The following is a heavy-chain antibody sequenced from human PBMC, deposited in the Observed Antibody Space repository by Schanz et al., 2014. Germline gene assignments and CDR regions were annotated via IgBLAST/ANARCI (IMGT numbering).Heavy chain of an antibody. CDR2: INAANGNT. CDR1: GYSFISHA. J-gene: IGHJ5*02. Sequence: QVQLVQSGAEVKKPGASVKVSCKASGYSFISHAIHWVRQAPGQRLEWMGWINAANGNTRYSQKFQGRVTITRDTYASTAYMELSSLRSEDTAVYYCARVRYCSGGRCYQDNWCDPWGQGTLVIVSS. D-gene: IGHD2-15*01. CDR3: ARVRYCSGGRCYQDNWCDP. V-gene: IGHV1-3*01.